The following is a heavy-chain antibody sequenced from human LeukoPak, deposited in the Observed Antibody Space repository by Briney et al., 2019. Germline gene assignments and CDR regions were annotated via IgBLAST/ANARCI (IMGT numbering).Heavy chain of an antibody. V-gene: IGHV1-2*02. D-gene: IGHD6-6*01. CDR2: INSYSGGT. CDR3: ARSLQLKSAY. CDR1: GYTFTGYY. Sequence: TSVKASCKASGYTFTGYYMYWVRQAPGQGLEGIGWINSYSGGTNYIQKLQGRVTITRDTSISTAYMELSRLRSEDTGVCYCARSLQLKSAYWGQGTRVTVSS. J-gene: IGHJ4*02.